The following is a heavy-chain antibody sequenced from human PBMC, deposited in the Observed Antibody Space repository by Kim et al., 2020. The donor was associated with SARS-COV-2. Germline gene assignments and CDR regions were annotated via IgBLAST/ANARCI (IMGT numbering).Heavy chain of an antibody. CDR1: GGTFSSYA. CDR2: IIPIFGTA. D-gene: IGHD3-22*01. V-gene: IGHV1-69*13. CDR3: AREVYYDSSGYYYYFDY. Sequence: SVKVSCKASGGTFSSYAISWVRQAPGQGLEWMGGIIPIFGTANYAQKFQGRVTITADESTSTAYMEPSSLRSEDTAVYYCAREVYYDSSGYYYYFDYWGQGTLVTVSS. J-gene: IGHJ4*02.